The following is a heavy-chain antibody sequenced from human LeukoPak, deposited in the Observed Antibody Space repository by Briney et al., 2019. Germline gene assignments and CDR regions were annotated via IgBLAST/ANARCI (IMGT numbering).Heavy chain of an antibody. D-gene: IGHD3-22*01. CDR3: ARYPTSYDSSGYQYAFDI. V-gene: IGHV4-4*07. CDR1: GGSISRYY. J-gene: IGHJ3*02. Sequence: SQTLSLTCTVSGGSISRYYWSWIRQPAGKGLEWIGRIYTSGSTNYNPSLKSRVTMSVDTSKNQFSLKLSSVTAADTAVYYCARYPTSYDSSGYQYAFDIWGQGTMVTVSS. CDR2: IYTSGST.